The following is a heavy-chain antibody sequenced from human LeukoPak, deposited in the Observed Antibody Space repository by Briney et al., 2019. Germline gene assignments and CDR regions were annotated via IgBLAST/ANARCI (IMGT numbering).Heavy chain of an antibody. J-gene: IGHJ5*02. V-gene: IGHV4-38-2*02. CDR2: IYHSGST. CDR3: ATLLTAHWFDP. D-gene: IGHD3-9*01. CDR1: GYSISSGYY. Sequence: SETLSLTCTVSGYSISSGYYWGWIRQPPGKGLEWIGSIYHSGSTYYNPSLKSRVTISVDTPKNQFSLKLSSVTAADTAVYYCATLLTAHWFDPWGQGTLVTVSS.